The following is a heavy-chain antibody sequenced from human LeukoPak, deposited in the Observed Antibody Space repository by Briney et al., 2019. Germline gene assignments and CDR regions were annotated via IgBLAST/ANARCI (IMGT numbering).Heavy chain of an antibody. V-gene: IGHV4-39*07. D-gene: IGHD6-19*01. J-gene: IGHJ4*02. CDR2: IYYSGST. Sequence: SETLSLTCTVSGGSISSSSYYWGWIRQPPGKGLEWIGSIYYSGSTYYNPSLKSRVTISVDTSKNQFSLKLSSVTAADTAVYYCARFGYSSGSFDYWGQGTLVTVSS. CDR1: GGSISSSSYY. CDR3: ARFGYSSGSFDY.